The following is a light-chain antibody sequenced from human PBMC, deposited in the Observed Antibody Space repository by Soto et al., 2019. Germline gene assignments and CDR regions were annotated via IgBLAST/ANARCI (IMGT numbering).Light chain of an antibody. CDR2: AAS. V-gene: IGKV1-39*01. J-gene: IGKJ1*01. Sequence: DIQMTQSPSSLSASVGDRVTITCRASQSISSYLNWYQQKPGKAPKLLIYAASSLQSGVPSRVSGSGSGTDFTLTISSLQPEDFATYYCQQRYSTPRTFGQGTKGEIK. CDR3: QQRYSTPRT. CDR1: QSISSY.